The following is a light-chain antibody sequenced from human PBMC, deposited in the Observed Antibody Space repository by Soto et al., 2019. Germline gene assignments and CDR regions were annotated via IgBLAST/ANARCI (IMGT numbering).Light chain of an antibody. CDR1: QSLSNY. V-gene: IGKV3-11*01. CDR3: QHRSNGPPEWT. J-gene: IGKJ1*01. Sequence: VLTQSPATLSLSPGERATLSCRASQSLSNYLAWYQQKPGQAPRLLIYDASNRATGIPARFSGSGSGTDFTLTISSLEPEDFAVYYCQHRSNGPPEWTFGQGTGVEI. CDR2: DAS.